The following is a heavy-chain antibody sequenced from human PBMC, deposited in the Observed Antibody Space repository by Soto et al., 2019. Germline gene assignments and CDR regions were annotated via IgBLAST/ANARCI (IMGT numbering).Heavy chain of an antibody. CDR1: GGTSKMYS. Sequence: QVQLVQSGAEVKKPGSSVKVSCKASGGTSKMYSISWVRQAPGQGLEWMGGIIPIYGLTNYAQKFQGRVTITADESTTTVYMELNRLTSEDTAVYYCAFRLYYAKAWSWFDPRGQGSLVNVPS. V-gene: IGHV1-69*01. D-gene: IGHD2-8*01. CDR2: IIPIYGLT. CDR3: AFRLYYAKAWSWFDP. J-gene: IGHJ5*02.